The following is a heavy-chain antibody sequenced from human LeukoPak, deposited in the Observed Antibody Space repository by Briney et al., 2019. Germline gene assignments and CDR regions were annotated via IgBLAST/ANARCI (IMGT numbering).Heavy chain of an antibody. V-gene: IGHV3-74*01. CDR3: ARDISYYDSSGSCDY. J-gene: IGHJ4*02. CDR2: MNSDGSSK. CDR1: GFTFSSYW. Sequence: HSGGSLRLSCAASGFTFSSYWMHWVRQAPGKGLVWVSRMNSDGSSKTYADSVKGRFTISRDNSKNTLYLQMNSLRAEDTAVYYCARDISYYDSSGSCDYWGQGTLVTVSS. D-gene: IGHD3-22*01.